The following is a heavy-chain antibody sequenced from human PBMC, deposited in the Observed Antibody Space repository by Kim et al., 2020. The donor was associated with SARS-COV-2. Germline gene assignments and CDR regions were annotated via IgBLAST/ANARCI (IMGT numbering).Heavy chain of an antibody. V-gene: IGHV3-48*02. Sequence: GGSLRLSCATSGFTFSAYDMNWVRQAPGKGLEWLSFITKTTSAIYYAAPVKGRFTTSRDNHKNSLYLQMSSLTDEDTAVYFCVSDRWGGAFDLWGQGT. CDR3: VSDRWGGAFDL. CDR2: ITKTTSAI. J-gene: IGHJ3*01. CDR1: GFTFSAYD. D-gene: IGHD3-16*01.